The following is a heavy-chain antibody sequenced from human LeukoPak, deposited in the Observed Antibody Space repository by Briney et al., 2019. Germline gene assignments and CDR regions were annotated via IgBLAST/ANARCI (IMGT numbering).Heavy chain of an antibody. V-gene: IGHV4-34*01. CDR2: IHSSGTT. CDR3: ARRYYYNLGSCPFDF. D-gene: IGHD3-10*01. CDR1: GGPFSSYF. J-gene: IGHJ4*02. Sequence: SETLSLTCAVSGGPFSSYFWSWIRQSSGKGLEWIGVIHSSGTTNYNASLNSRVTISEDAAKTKFYLNLSSVTAADTAMYYCARRYYYNLGSCPFDFWGQGTLVTVSS.